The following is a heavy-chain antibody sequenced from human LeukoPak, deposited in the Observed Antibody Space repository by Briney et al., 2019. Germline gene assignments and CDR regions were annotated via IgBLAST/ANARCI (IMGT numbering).Heavy chain of an antibody. D-gene: IGHD2-15*01. CDR2: ISDKGGNT. J-gene: IGHJ4*02. Sequence: GGSLRLSCAASGFTFNNYDMHWVRQAPGKGLEYVASISDKGGNTYYASSVRGRFTISRDNSKETLFLQMGSLRVEDMAVYYCAREGEITGTGGFDSWGQGTLVTVSS. CDR3: AREGEITGTGGFDS. CDR1: GFTFNNYD. V-gene: IGHV3-64*01.